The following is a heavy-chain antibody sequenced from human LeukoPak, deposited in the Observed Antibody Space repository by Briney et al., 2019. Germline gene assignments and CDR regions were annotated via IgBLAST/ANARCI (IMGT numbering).Heavy chain of an antibody. D-gene: IGHD1-26*01. CDR1: GGSISSSNW. CDR2: IYHSGST. CDR3: ARDWGGSSGWFDP. J-gene: IGHJ5*02. V-gene: IGHV4-4*02. Sequence: SETLSLTCAVSGGSISSSNWWSWVRQPPGKGLEWIGEIYHSGSTNYNPSLKSRVTISVDKSKNQFSLKLSSVTAADTAVYYCARDWGGSSGWFDPWGQGTLVTLSS.